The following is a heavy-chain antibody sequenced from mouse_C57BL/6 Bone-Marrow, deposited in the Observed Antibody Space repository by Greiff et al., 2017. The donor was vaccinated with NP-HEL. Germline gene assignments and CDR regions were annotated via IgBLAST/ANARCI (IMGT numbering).Heavy chain of an antibody. CDR1: GYTFTDYN. Sequence: EVQGVESGPELVKPGASVKMSCKASGYTFTDYNMHWVKQSHGKSLEWIGYINPNNGGTSYNQKFKGKATLTVNKSSSTAYMELRSLTSEDSAVYYCARGDYGNVRYYFDYWGQGTTLTVSS. CDR3: ARGDYGNVRYYFDY. V-gene: IGHV1-22*01. D-gene: IGHD1-1*01. J-gene: IGHJ2*01. CDR2: INPNNGGT.